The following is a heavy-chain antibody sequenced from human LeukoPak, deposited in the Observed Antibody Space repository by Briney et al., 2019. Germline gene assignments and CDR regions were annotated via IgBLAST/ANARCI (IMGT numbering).Heavy chain of an antibody. CDR1: GFTFNRYG. CDR2: LYAGGSA. D-gene: IGHD2/OR15-2a*01. Sequence: GGSLRLSCAASGFTFNRYGMSWVRQAPGKGLEWVSLLYAGGSAYYADSVKGRFTISRDNSKNTLYLQMNSLRAEDTAVYYCARAPKNAHFDYWGQGTLVTVSS. J-gene: IGHJ4*02. V-gene: IGHV3-66*01. CDR3: ARAPKNAHFDY.